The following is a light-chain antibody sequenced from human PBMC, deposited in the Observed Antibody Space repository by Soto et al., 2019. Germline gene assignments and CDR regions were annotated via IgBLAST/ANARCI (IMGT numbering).Light chain of an antibody. CDR3: QHYGSYSPA. V-gene: IGKV1-5*03. J-gene: IGKJ4*01. CDR2: KAS. Sequence: DIQMTQSPSTLSGSIGDRVTITCRASHTISSWLAWYQQKPGKAPKLLIYKASTLKSGVPSRFSGSGSGTEFTLTISSLQPDDFAAYYCQHYGSYSPAFGGGTKVDI. CDR1: HTISSW.